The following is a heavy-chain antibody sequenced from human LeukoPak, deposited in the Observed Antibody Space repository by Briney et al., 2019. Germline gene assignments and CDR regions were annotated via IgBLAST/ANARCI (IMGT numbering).Heavy chain of an antibody. D-gene: IGHD6-13*01. J-gene: IGHJ4*02. Sequence: GGALRLSCAPSRFTFSTYAMNWVRQAPGKGLEWVGLIKSKTDGETTDYAAPVKGRFTVSRTDTNNTLYLQMNSLETEETAVYYCITDAATIAAAGTGPYWGQGTLVTVSS. CDR1: RFTFSTYA. CDR2: IKSKTDGETT. CDR3: ITDAATIAAAGTGPY. V-gene: IGHV3-15*01.